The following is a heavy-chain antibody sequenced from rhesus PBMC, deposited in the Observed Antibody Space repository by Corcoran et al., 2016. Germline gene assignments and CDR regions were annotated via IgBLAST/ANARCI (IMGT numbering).Heavy chain of an antibody. D-gene: IGHD4-23*01. CDR2: ISGRGGTT. J-gene: IGHJ5-2*02. CDR1: GGSIRSIY. Sequence: QLQLQESGPGLVKPSATLSLTCAVSGGSIRSIYWSWIRQPPGKGRVWIGRISGRGGTTSDTPSLNSRVTSSTDTSKNQFSLKLSSVTAADSAVYYCARLYSNYNSLDVWGRGVLVTVSS. CDR3: ARLYSNYNSLDV. V-gene: IGHV4-173*01.